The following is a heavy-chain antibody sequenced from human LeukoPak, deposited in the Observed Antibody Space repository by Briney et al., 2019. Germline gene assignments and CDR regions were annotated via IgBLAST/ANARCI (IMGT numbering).Heavy chain of an antibody. D-gene: IGHD2-2*01. CDR2: IYYSGNS. J-gene: IGHJ5*02. CDR3: ARDLGYCSTTSCYNWFDP. V-gene: IGHV4-59*01. Sequence: PSETLSLTCTVSGGSISSYYWSWIRQPPGKGLEWIGYIYYSGNSNYNPSLRSRVTISVDTSKNQFSLKLSSVTAADMAVYFCARDLGYCSTTSCYNWFDPWGQGTLVTVSS. CDR1: GGSISSYY.